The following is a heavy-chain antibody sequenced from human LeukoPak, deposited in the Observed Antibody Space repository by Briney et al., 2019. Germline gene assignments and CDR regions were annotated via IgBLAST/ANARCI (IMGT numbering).Heavy chain of an antibody. CDR1: GYTFTGYY. D-gene: IGHD4-23*01. CDR2: INPNSGGT. CDR3: ARASGSYGGYFDY. V-gene: IGHV1-2*02. J-gene: IGHJ4*02. Sequence: ASVKVSCKASGYTFTGYYMHWVRQAPGQGLEWMGWINPNSGGTNYAQKFQGRVTMTRDTSISTAYMELSRLRSDDTAVYCCARASGSYGGYFDYWGQGTLVTVSS.